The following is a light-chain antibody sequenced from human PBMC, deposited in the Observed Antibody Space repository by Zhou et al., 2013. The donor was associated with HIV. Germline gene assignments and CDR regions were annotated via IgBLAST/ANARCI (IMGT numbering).Light chain of an antibody. CDR3: QQRIKWPIT. V-gene: IGKV3-11*01. CDR1: QSVSSY. CDR2: DAS. Sequence: EIVLTQSPATLSLSPGERATLSCRASQSVSSYLAWYQQKPGQAPRLLIYDASNRATGIPARFSGSGSGTDFTLTISSLEPEDFAVYYCQQRIKWPITFGQGTRL. J-gene: IGKJ5*01.